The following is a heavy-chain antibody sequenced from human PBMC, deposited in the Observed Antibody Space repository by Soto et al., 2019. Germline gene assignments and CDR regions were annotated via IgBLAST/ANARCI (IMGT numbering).Heavy chain of an antibody. D-gene: IGHD3-3*01. V-gene: IGHV2-5*01. J-gene: IGHJ4*02. CDR2: IYWNNDK. CDR3: AHSFRGIWSGPTFDY. CDR1: GFSISTSGVG. Sequence: GSGPTLVNPTQTLTLTCTFSGFSISTSGVGVGWIRQPPGKALEWLALIYWNNDKRYSPSLKSRLTITKDTPKNQVVLTMTNMDPVDTATYYCAHSFRGIWSGPTFDYWGPGTLVTVSS.